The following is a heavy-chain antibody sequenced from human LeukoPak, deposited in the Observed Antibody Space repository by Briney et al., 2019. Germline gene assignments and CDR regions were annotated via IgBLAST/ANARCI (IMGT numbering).Heavy chain of an antibody. CDR3: ARRGEAMDPFDY. Sequence: GESLKISCKDSGYSFTSYWIGWVRQMPGKGLEWMGIIYPGDSDTRYSPSFQGQVTISTDKSINTAYLQWSSLKASDTAIYYCARRGEAMDPFDYWGQGTLVTVSS. CDR2: IYPGDSDT. J-gene: IGHJ4*02. V-gene: IGHV5-51*01. CDR1: GYSFTSYW. D-gene: IGHD5-18*01.